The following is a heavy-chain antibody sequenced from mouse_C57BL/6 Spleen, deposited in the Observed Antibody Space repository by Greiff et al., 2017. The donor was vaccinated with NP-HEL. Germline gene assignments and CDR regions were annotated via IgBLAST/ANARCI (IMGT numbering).Heavy chain of an antibody. V-gene: IGHV5-17*01. CDR3: ANVLRSHLYAMDY. Sequence: EVKLVESGGGLVKPGGSLKLSCAASGFTFSDYGMHWVRQAPEKGLEWVAYISSGSSTIYYADTVKGRFTISRDNAKNTLFLQMTSLRSEDTAMYYCANVLRSHLYAMDYWGQGNSVTGSS. J-gene: IGHJ4*01. CDR1: GFTFSDYG. CDR2: ISSGSSTI. D-gene: IGHD2-4*01.